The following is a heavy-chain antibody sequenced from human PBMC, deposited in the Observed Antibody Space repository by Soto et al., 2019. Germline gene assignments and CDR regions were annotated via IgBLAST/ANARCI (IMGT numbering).Heavy chain of an antibody. CDR2: IYYSGNT. J-gene: IGHJ5*02. D-gene: IGHD1-1*01. CDR1: GGSISSGDYY. CDR3: AGTYIHIWS. V-gene: IGHV4-61*08. Sequence: PSETLSLTCTVSGGSISSGDYYWSWIRQPPGKGLEWIGYIYYSGNTNYNPSLKSRVTLSLDTSKNQFSLRLSSVTAADTAVYYCAGTYIHIWSWGQGTLVTVSS.